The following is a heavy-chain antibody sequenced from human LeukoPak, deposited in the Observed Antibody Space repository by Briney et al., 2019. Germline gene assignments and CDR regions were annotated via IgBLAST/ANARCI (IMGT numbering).Heavy chain of an antibody. Sequence: GGSLRLSCAASGFTFSSYAMSWVRQAPGKGLEWVSAISGSGGSTYYADSVKGRFTISRDNSKNTLYLQMNSLRAEDTAVYYCAREGGCSSTSCNADYFDYWGQGTLVTVSS. V-gene: IGHV3-23*01. CDR3: AREGGCSSTSCNADYFDY. D-gene: IGHD2-2*01. CDR2: ISGSGGST. CDR1: GFTFSSYA. J-gene: IGHJ4*02.